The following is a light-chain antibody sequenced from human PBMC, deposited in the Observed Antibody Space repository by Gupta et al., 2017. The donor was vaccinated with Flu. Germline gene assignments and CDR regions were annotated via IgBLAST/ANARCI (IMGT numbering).Light chain of an antibody. J-gene: IGKJ3*01. CDR1: QNISNY. CDR2: AAS. V-gene: IGKV1-39*01. Sequence: DIQMTQSPSSLSAPVGDRVTITCRASQNISNYLNWYQQTPGKAPKLLIYAASTLQSGVPSRFSGSGSGTDFTLTISSLQPEDFATYYCQQSYTTLREFTFGPGTKVDIK. CDR3: QQSYTTLREFT.